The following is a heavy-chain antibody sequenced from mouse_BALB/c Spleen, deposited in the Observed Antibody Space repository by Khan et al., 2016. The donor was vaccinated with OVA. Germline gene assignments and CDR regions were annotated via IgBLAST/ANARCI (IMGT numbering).Heavy chain of an antibody. J-gene: IGHJ3*01. CDR1: GYTFTTYT. D-gene: IGHD2-14*01. V-gene: IGHV1-4*01. CDR2: IIPSTDYT. Sequence: QVRLHQSGAELARPGASVKMSCKASGYTFTTYTIHWVKQRPGQGLEWIGYIIPSTDYTTYNQKFKDKATLTADKSSSTAYMQLSSLTSDDSAVYYCAKEGAYYRSDGWFAYWGQGTLVTVSA. CDR3: AKEGAYYRSDGWFAY.